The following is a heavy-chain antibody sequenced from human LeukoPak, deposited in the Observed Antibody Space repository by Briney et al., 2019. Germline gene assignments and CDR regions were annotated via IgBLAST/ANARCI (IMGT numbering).Heavy chain of an antibody. Sequence: ASVKVSCKASGYTFTSYGISWVRQAPGQGPEWMGWISAYNGNTNYAQKLQGRVTMTTDTSTSTAYMELRSLRSDDTAVYYCARDGSHSGYDRGYYDYVWGSYTFDYWGQGTLVTVSS. V-gene: IGHV1-18*01. D-gene: IGHD3-16*01. CDR2: ISAYNGNT. J-gene: IGHJ4*02. CDR1: GYTFTSYG. CDR3: ARDGSHSGYDRGYYDYVWGSYTFDY.